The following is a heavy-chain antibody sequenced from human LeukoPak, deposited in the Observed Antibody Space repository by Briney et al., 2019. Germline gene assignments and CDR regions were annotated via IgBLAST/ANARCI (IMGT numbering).Heavy chain of an antibody. CDR3: ARVEYSSSSYYFDY. CDR1: GFTFSSYS. CDR2: ISSSSSTI. D-gene: IGHD6-6*01. J-gene: IGHJ4*02. Sequence: PGGSLRLSCAASGFTFSSYSMNWVRQAPGKGLEWVSYISSSSSTIYYADSVKGRFTISRDNAKNSLYLQMNSLRAEDTAVYYCARVEYSSSSYYFDYWGQGTLVTVSS. V-gene: IGHV3-48*01.